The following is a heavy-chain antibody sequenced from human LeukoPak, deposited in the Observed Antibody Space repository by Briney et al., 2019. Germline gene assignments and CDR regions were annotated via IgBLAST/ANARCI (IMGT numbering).Heavy chain of an antibody. D-gene: IGHD3-9*01. CDR2: ILGSGGSS. J-gene: IGHJ4*02. CDR3: AKWGDYDVLTGYYVPDY. Sequence: GASLRLSCAASGFTFSNYAMSWVRQAPGKGLEWVSAILGSGGSSYYADSVKGRFTVSRDNSKSTLYLQMNSLRAEDTALYYCAKWGDYDVLTGYYVPDYWGQGTLVTVSS. CDR1: GFTFSNYA. V-gene: IGHV3-23*01.